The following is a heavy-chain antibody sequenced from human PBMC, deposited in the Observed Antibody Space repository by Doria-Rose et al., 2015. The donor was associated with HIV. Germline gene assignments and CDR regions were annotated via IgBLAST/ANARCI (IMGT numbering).Heavy chain of an antibody. D-gene: IGHD1-1*01. J-gene: IGHJ6*02. CDR2: INHSGST. CDR3: ARGLLRGGWNDVDYYYGMDV. CDR1: GGSFSGYY. Sequence: QVQLVQSGAGLVKPSETLSLTCAVFGGSFSGYYWSWIRQPPGKGLEWIGEINHSGSTNYKTSLKSRVTISLDTSKSLFSLKLSSVTAADTAVYYCARGLLRGGWNDVDYYYGMDVWGQGTTFTVSS. V-gene: IGHV4-34*01.